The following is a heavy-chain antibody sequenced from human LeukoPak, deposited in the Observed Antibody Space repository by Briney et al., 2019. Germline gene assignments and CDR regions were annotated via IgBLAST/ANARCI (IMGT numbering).Heavy chain of an antibody. D-gene: IGHD3-10*01. J-gene: IGHJ4*02. V-gene: IGHV3-23*01. CDR2: ISGSGGST. CDR3: AKYLWFGELGLDFDY. CDR1: GFTFSSYA. Sequence: GGSLRLSCAASGFTFSSYAMSWVRQAPGKGLEWVSAISGSGGSTYYADSVKGRFTISRDNSKNTLYLQMSSLRAEDTAVYYCAKYLWFGELGLDFDYWGQGTLVTVSS.